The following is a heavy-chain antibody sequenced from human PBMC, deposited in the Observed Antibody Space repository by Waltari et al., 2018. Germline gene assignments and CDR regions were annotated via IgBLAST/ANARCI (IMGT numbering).Heavy chain of an antibody. CDR1: GFTFSRYS. Sequence: EVQLVESGGGLVKPGGSLRLSCAASGFTFSRYSMNWVRQAPGKGLEWVSSISSSSSYIYYADSVKGRFTISRDNAKNSLYLQMNSLRAEDTAVYYCARGAIVSWYFDLWGRGTLVTVSS. CDR2: ISSSSSYI. D-gene: IGHD2-21*01. CDR3: ARGAIVSWYFDL. J-gene: IGHJ2*01. V-gene: IGHV3-21*01.